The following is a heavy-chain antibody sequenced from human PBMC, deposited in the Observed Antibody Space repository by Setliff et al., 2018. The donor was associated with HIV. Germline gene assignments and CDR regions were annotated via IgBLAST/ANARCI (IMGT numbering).Heavy chain of an antibody. D-gene: IGHD3-3*01. CDR3: ARGDNFWSGFYAY. CDR2: IIRFAGQA. V-gene: IGHV1-69*05. J-gene: IGHJ4*02. Sequence: VSEKGLEWVGGIIRFAGQANYAQKFKGRVTITTDESTTSAYMELSSLTSEDTAIYYCARGDNFWSGFYAYWGQGTQVTVSS.